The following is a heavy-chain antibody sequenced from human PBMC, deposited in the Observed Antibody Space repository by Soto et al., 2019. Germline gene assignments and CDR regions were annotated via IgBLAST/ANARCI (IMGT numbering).Heavy chain of an antibody. J-gene: IGHJ4*02. V-gene: IGHV1-69*12. CDR1: GGTFSSYA. D-gene: IGHD2-21*01. Sequence: QVQLVQSGAEVKKPGSSVKVSSKASGGTFSSYAISWVRQAPGQGLEWMGGISPIFGTANYAQKFQGRVTITADESTSTAYMELSSLRSEDTAVYYCARLNSILGGYYFDYWGQGTLVTVSS. CDR3: ARLNSILGGYYFDY. CDR2: ISPIFGTA.